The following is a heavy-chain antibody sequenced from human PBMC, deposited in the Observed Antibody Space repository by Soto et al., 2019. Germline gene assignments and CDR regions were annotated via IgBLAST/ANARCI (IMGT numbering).Heavy chain of an antibody. Sequence: LRLSCAASGFTFNTYSMNWVRQAPGKGLEWVSSISSSSSYIYYTDSVKGRFTISRDNAKNSLYLQMNSLRAEDTAVYYCASLSRFALDYWGQGTLVTVSS. J-gene: IGHJ4*02. CDR2: ISSSSSYI. D-gene: IGHD3-10*01. V-gene: IGHV3-21*01. CDR3: ASLSRFALDY. CDR1: GFTFNTYS.